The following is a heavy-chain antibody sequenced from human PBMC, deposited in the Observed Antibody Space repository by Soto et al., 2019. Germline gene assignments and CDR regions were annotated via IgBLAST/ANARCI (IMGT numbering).Heavy chain of an antibody. CDR3: ASTTDYGLFDI. D-gene: IGHD3-16*01. Sequence: EVQLVESGGGLVQPGGSLRLSCAASGFTFSRYWMHWVRQAPGKGLVWVSRINSDGSYTSYADSVKGRFTISRDNAKNTLYLQMNSLRAEDTAVYYCASTTDYGLFDIRGQGTMVTVSS. CDR1: GFTFSRYW. CDR2: INSDGSYT. V-gene: IGHV3-74*01. J-gene: IGHJ3*02.